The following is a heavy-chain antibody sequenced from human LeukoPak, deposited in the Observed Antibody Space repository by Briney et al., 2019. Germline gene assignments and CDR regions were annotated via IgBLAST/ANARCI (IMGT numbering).Heavy chain of an antibody. J-gene: IGHJ4*02. V-gene: IGHV1-69*04. Sequence: ASVKVSCKASGGTFSSYAISWVRQAPGQGLEWMGRIIPILGIANYAQKFQGRVTITADKSTSTAYMELSSLRSEDTAAYYCARVDYDSSGSWGQGTLVTVSS. CDR1: GGTFSSYA. D-gene: IGHD3-22*01. CDR3: ARVDYDSSGS. CDR2: IIPILGIA.